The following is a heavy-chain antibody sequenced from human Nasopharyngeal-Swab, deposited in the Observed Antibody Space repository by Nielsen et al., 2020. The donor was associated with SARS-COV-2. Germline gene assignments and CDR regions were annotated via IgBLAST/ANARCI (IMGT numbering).Heavy chain of an antibody. Sequence: SETLSLTCTVSGGSISGYYWSWIRQPPGRGLEWIGYIYYSGSTNYNPSFKSRVTISVDTSKNQFSLSLTSVTAADTAVYYCARAPVGSGYRYFDYLGQGALVTVSS. V-gene: IGHV4-59*01. J-gene: IGHJ4*02. D-gene: IGHD3-3*01. CDR3: ARAPVGSGYRYFDY. CDR1: GGSISGYY. CDR2: IYYSGST.